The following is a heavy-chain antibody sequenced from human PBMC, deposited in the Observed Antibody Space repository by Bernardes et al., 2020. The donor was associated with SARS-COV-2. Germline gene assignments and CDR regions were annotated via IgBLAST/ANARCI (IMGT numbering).Heavy chain of an antibody. J-gene: IGHJ4*02. CDR3: ARGFDY. CDR2: LYYTGST. V-gene: IGHV4-59*01. CDR1: GCSIRAYY. Sequence: MYLNSTFSGCSIRAYYWSLFRQPPGTGLEWIGYLYYTGSTNYNPSLQSRVTISVDTSKNQFSLKLSSVTAADTAVYYCARGFDYWGQGILVTVSS.